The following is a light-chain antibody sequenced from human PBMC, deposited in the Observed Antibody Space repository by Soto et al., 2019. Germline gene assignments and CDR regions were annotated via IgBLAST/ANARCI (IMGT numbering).Light chain of an antibody. CDR3: QHYDNWPPL. CDR2: GAS. J-gene: IGKJ2*01. CDR1: QSISSN. Sequence: EIVMTQSPATLSVSPGERATFSCRASQSISSNLAWYQQKPGQAPRLLIYGASSRASGLPARFSGSGSGTEFTLTISSLQSEDFAVYYCQHYDNWPPLFGQGTKLEIK. V-gene: IGKV3-15*01.